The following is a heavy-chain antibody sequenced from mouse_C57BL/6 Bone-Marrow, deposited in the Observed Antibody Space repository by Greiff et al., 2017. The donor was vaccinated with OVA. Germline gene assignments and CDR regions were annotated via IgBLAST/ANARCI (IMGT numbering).Heavy chain of an antibody. CDR2: LSDGGSYT. V-gene: IGHV5-4*01. CDR3: ARVGIYYDYEGWFAY. D-gene: IGHD2-4*01. J-gene: IGHJ3*01. Sequence: EVQGVESGGGLVKPGGSLKLSCAASGFTFSSYAMSWVRQTPEKRLEWVATLSDGGSYTYYPDNVKGRFTISRDNAKNNLYLQMSHLKSEDTAMYYCARVGIYYDYEGWFAYWGQGTLVTVSA. CDR1: GFTFSSYA.